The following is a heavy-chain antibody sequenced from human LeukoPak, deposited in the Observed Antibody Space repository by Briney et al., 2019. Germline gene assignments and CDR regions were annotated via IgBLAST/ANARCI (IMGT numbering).Heavy chain of an antibody. CDR3: ARVRDGDYYDY. CDR2: IYSGGST. CDR1: GFTVSSNY. V-gene: IGHV3-66*01. Sequence: AGGSLRLSCAASGFTVSSNYMSWVRQAPGKGLEWVSVIYSGGSTYYADSVKGRFTISSDNSKNTLYLQMNSLRADDTAVYYCARVRDGDYYDYWGQGTQVTVSS. J-gene: IGHJ4*02. D-gene: IGHD4-17*01.